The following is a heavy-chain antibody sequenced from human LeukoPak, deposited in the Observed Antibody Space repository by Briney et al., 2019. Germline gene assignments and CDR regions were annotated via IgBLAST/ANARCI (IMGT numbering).Heavy chain of an antibody. D-gene: IGHD6-6*01. J-gene: IGHJ6*03. V-gene: IGHV3-48*01. CDR3: ARDYSSSSYDYYYYMDV. CDR2: ISSSSSTI. CDR1: GFTFSSYS. Sequence: PGGSLRLSCAASGFTFSSYSMNRVRQAPGKGLEWVSYISSSSSTIYYADSVKGRFTISRDSAKNSLYLQMNSLRAEDTAVYYCARDYSSSSYDYYYYMDVWGKGTTVTVSS.